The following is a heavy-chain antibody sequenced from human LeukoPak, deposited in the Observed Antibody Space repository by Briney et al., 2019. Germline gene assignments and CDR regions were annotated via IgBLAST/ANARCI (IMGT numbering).Heavy chain of an antibody. CDR3: AGLVGRYSSGLYYYYFDY. V-gene: IGHV4-4*02. J-gene: IGHJ4*02. CDR1: GDSINSLDL. D-gene: IGHD3-22*01. Sequence: SETLSLTCTVSGDSINSLDLWSWVRQPPGKGLEWIGEMYLSGTTHSNPSVKSRVTISIDKSKNQFFLNLSSVTAADAAVYYCAGLVGRYSSGLYYYYFDYWGQGTLVTVSS. CDR2: MYLSGTT.